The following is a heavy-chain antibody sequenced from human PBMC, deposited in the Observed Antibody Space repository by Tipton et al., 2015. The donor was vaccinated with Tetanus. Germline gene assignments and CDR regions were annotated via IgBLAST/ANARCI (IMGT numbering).Heavy chain of an antibody. Sequence: SLRLSCAASGFTFSNYAMSWVRQAPGKGLEWVANINRDGSGKYYVDSVKGRFTISRDEAKDSLYLQMSSLRVGDTAVYYRARDRGEDWTNVYYMDVWGKGATVTVSS. CDR3: ARDRGEDWTNVYYMDV. CDR2: INRDGSGK. CDR1: GFTFSNYA. D-gene: IGHD3/OR15-3a*01. J-gene: IGHJ6*03. V-gene: IGHV3-7*01.